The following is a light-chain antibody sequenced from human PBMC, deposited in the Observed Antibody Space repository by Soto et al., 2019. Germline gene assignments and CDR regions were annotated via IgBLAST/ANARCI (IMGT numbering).Light chain of an antibody. Sequence: IQMTQSHSTLSASVGDRVTITCQASQTISNWLAWYQQKPGKAPKLLIYKASTLESGVPSRFSGSGSGTEFTLTISSLQPEDFATYYCQQYNSYSQTFGQGTKVEIK. CDR1: QTISNW. CDR3: QQYNSYSQT. J-gene: IGKJ1*01. V-gene: IGKV1-5*03. CDR2: KAS.